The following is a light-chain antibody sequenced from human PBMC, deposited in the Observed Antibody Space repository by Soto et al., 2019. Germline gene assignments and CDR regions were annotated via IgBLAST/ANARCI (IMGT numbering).Light chain of an antibody. Sequence: QSVLTQPASVSGSPGQSITISCTGTSSDVGGYNYVSWYQQHPGKAPKLMIYDVSDRPSGVSNRFSGSKSGNTAPLTISGLQAEDEADYYCSSYTSSSTYVLGTGTKVTVL. V-gene: IGLV2-14*01. CDR3: SSYTSSSTYV. J-gene: IGLJ1*01. CDR2: DVS. CDR1: SSDVGGYNY.